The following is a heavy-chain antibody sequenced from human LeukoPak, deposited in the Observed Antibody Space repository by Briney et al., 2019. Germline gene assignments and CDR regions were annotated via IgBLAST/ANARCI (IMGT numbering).Heavy chain of an antibody. V-gene: IGHV4-38-2*02. J-gene: IGHJ6*03. CDR2: IHHTGST. CDR1: GYSISSGYY. Sequence: PSETLSLTCTVSGYSISSGYYWGWIRQPPGKGLEWIGSIHHTGSTYYNPSLKSRVTILVDTSKNQFSLKLSSVTAADTAVYYCARAVYCSSFTCGYYYMDVWGKGTTVTVS. CDR3: ARAVYCSSFTCGYYYMDV. D-gene: IGHD2-2*01.